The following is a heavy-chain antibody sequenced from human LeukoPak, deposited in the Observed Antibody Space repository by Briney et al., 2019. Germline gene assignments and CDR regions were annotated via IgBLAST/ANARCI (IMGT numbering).Heavy chain of an antibody. Sequence: GESLKISCKGSGYIFITHWIGWVRQMPGKGLEWMGIIYPGSSETTYSPSFQGQVTISADKSISTAYLQWSSLKASDTAMYYCARRDPLYYDYVWGSYSPFDYWGQGTLVTVSS. CDR3: ARRDPLYYDYVWGSYSPFDY. J-gene: IGHJ4*02. D-gene: IGHD3-16*01. CDR2: IYPGSSET. V-gene: IGHV5-51*01. CDR1: GYIFITHW.